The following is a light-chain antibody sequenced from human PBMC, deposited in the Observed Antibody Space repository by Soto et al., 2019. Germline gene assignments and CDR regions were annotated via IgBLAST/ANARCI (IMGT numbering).Light chain of an antibody. V-gene: IGKV3-20*01. Sequence: EIVLTQSPGTLSLSPGERATLSCRASQSVSNNYLAWYQQKPGQAPRLLIYGASNTATGIPARFSGSGSGTDFTLTISRLEPEDFAVYYCQQYGSSQETFGQGTKVDIK. CDR2: GAS. CDR3: QQYGSSQET. J-gene: IGKJ1*01. CDR1: QSVSNNY.